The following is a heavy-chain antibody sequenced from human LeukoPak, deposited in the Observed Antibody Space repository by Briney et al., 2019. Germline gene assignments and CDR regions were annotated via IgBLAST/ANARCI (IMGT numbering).Heavy chain of an antibody. CDR1: GFTVSSNY. CDR3: ARGIPLDH. Sequence: TGGSLRLSCAASGFTVSSNYMSWVRQAPGKELEWVSVIYSGGSTYYADSVKGRFTISRDNSKNTLYLQMNSLRAEDTAVYHCARGIPLDHWGQGTQVTVSS. J-gene: IGHJ4*02. CDR2: IYSGGST. V-gene: IGHV3-53*01.